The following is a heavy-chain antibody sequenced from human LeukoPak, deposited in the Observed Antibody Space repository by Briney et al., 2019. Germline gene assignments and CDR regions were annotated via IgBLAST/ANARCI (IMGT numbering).Heavy chain of an antibody. J-gene: IGHJ4*02. CDR1: GFTFSSYW. D-gene: IGHD3-10*01. V-gene: IGHV3-7*01. Sequence: GGSLRLSCAASGFTFSSYWMSWVRQAPGKGLEWVANIKQDGSEKYYVDSVKGRFTVSRDNAKNSLYLRMNSLRAEDTAVYYCARVGFGEVVFQFDYWGQGTLVTVSS. CDR2: IKQDGSEK. CDR3: ARVGFGEVVFQFDY.